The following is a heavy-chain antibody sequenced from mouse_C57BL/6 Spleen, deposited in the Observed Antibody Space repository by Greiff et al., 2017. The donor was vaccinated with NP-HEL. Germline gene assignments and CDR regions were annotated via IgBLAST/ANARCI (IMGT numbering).Heavy chain of an antibody. CDR3: ARWRYDGYYFDY. D-gene: IGHD2-14*01. J-gene: IGHJ2*01. V-gene: IGHV5-16*01. CDR2: ISYDGSST. CDR1: GFTFSDYY. Sequence: EVQLVEPEGGLVQPGSSMKLSCTASGFTFSDYYMAWVRQAPEKGLEWVANISYDGSSTYYLDSLTSRFIISGDSVNNNLYLQISSLKSEDTATYYWARWRYDGYYFDYWGQGTTLTAAS.